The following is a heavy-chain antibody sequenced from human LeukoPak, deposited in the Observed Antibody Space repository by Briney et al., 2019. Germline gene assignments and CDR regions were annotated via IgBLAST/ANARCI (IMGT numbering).Heavy chain of an antibody. D-gene: IGHD2-2*01. V-gene: IGHV1-2*02. Sequence: ASVKVSCKASGYTFTGYYMHWVRQAPGQRLEWMGWINPNGADTNYAQKFQGGVTMTRDTSISTAYMELSRLRSDDTAVYYCARDEYCSSTSCYRLTNWFDPWGQGTLVTVSS. CDR2: INPNGADT. CDR3: ARDEYCSSTSCYRLTNWFDP. CDR1: GYTFTGYY. J-gene: IGHJ5*02.